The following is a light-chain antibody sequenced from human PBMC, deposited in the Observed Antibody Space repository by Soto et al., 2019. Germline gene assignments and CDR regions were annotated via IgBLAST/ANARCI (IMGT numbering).Light chain of an antibody. CDR1: QSLLHSNGYNY. V-gene: IGKV2-28*01. CDR2: LGS. CDR3: MQALQTRLT. Sequence: DIVMTQSPLSLPVTPGEPASISCRSSQSLLHSNGYNYSDWYLQKPGQSPQLLIYLGSNRASGVPDRFSGSGSGTDFTLKISRVEAEDVGVYYCMQALQTRLTFGGGTKVDIK. J-gene: IGKJ4*01.